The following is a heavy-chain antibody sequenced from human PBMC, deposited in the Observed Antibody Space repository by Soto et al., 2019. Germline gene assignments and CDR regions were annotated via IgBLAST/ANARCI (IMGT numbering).Heavy chain of an antibody. J-gene: IGHJ4*01. Sequence: EVQLVESGGGLVQPGESLRLSCVVSGFTISSYWMHWVRQAPGKGLVWVSRINGDGSSTNYADSVKGRFTISRDNAKNTLYLQMNTLRAEDTAVYYCAIAVAGQTDIAYWGHGNQVTVSS. V-gene: IGHV3-74*01. CDR3: AIAVAGQTDIAY. CDR1: GFTISSYW. CDR2: INGDGSST. D-gene: IGHD6-19*01.